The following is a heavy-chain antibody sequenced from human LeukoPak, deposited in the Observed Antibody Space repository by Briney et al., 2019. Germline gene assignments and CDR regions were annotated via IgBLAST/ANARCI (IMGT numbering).Heavy chain of an antibody. J-gene: IGHJ4*02. Sequence: GRSLRLSCAASGFTFSTYGMHWVRQTPGKGLEWVAFIQYDGSNKYYADSVKGRFTISRDNSKNTLYLQMNSLRAEDTAVYYCAKGYSSGWYGLFDYWGQGILVSVSS. CDR3: AKGYSSGWYGLFDY. V-gene: IGHV3-30*02. D-gene: IGHD6-19*01. CDR1: GFTFSTYG. CDR2: IQYDGSNK.